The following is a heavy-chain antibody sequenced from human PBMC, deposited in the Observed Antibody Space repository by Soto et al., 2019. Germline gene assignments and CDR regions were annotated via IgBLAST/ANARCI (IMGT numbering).Heavy chain of an antibody. CDR3: ARGGPTAGAVAARPDWGRRYYYYGMDV. CDR1: GGSFTGYY. CDR2: INHSVST. D-gene: IGHD6-6*01. Sequence: NPSETLSLTCAVYGGSFTGYYWSWIRQPPGKGLEWIGEINHSVSTNYNPSLKSRVTISVDTSKNQFSLKLSAGTAAHTAVYYCARGGPTAGAVAARPDWGRRYYYYGMDVWGQGTTVTVAS. V-gene: IGHV4-34*01. J-gene: IGHJ6*02.